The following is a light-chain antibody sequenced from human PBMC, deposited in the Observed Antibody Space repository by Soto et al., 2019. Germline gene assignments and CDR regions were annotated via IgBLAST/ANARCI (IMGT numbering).Light chain of an antibody. V-gene: IGKV3-20*01. Sequence: EIVLTQFPGALSLSPGERVTLSCRASQTVSNTYLAWYQQKSGQAPKFLIYGASNRATGIPDRFSGSGSGPDFTLTISRLEPEDFALYYCQQYGALPPTFGGGTKEEIK. CDR3: QQYGALPPT. J-gene: IGKJ4*01. CDR1: QTVSNTY. CDR2: GAS.